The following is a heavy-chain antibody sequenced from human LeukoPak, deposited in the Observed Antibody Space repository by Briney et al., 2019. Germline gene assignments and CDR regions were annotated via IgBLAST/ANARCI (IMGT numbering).Heavy chain of an antibody. V-gene: IGHV1-69*13. CDR1: GYAFTNYG. D-gene: IGHD5-24*01. CDR3: ATRPRRDGYKNFDY. CDR2: IIPIFGTA. Sequence: GASVKVSCKASGYAFTNYGISWVRQAPGQGLEWMGGIIPIFGTANYAQKFQGRVTITADESTSTAYMELSSLRSEDTAVYYCATRPRRDGYKNFDYWGQGTLVTVSS. J-gene: IGHJ4*02.